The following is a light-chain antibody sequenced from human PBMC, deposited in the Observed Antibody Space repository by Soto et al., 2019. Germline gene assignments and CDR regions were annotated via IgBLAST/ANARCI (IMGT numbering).Light chain of an antibody. CDR1: QGIGNY. CDR3: LKYNGAPWT. J-gene: IGKJ1*01. V-gene: IGKV1-27*01. CDR2: AAS. Sequence: DIQMTQSPASLSASVGVRVSITCRANQGIGNYLAWFQQKPGKVPKILISAASTLQSGVPSRFSAAGTGTEFTLTISSLQPEDVATYYCLKYNGAPWTFGQGTEV.